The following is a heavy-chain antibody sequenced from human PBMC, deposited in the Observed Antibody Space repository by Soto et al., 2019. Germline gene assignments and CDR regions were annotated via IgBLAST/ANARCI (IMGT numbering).Heavy chain of an antibody. D-gene: IGHD2-15*01. J-gene: IGHJ4*02. V-gene: IGHV3-21*01. CDR1: GITFRSYS. CDR2: ITSDSSDI. CDR3: ATTYCSGGYCFSSEY. Sequence: NPGGSLRLSCAASGITFRSYSMSWVRQAPGKGLEWVASITSDSSDIYYEDSVKGRFTISRDNGENSLYLQMTSLGAEDTGVYYCATTYCSGGYCFSSEYWGQGVLVTVSS.